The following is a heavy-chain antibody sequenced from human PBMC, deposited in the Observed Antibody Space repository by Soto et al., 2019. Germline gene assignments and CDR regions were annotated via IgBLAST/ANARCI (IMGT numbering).Heavy chain of an antibody. D-gene: IGHD6-19*01. V-gene: IGHV3-9*01. Sequence: EVQLVESGGGLVQPGRSLRLSCAASGFTCNDYAMHWVRQAPGKGLEWVSGISWNSGSINYADSVKGRFTISRDNAKSSLFLQMNSLRAEDTALYYCARATGWYSLCDFWGQGTLVTVSS. CDR2: ISWNSGSI. CDR1: GFTCNDYA. J-gene: IGHJ4*02. CDR3: ARATGWYSLCDF.